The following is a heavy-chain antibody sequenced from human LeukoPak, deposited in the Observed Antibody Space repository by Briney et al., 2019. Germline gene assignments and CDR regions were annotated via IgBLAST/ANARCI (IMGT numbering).Heavy chain of an antibody. Sequence: GGSLRLSCAAFGFAFSSQAMGWVRQAPGKGLEWVSVISDSGDSTYYADSVKGRFTISRDNSKNTLYLQMISLRAEDTAIYYCAKDARRSDGWYFFDHWGQGTLVTVSS. CDR2: ISDSGDST. D-gene: IGHD6-19*01. CDR1: GFAFSSQA. V-gene: IGHV3-23*01. J-gene: IGHJ4*02. CDR3: AKDARRSDGWYFFDH.